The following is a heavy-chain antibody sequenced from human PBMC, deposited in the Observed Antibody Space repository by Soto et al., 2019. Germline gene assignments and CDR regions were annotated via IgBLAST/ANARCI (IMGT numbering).Heavy chain of an antibody. D-gene: IGHD3-16*01. CDR3: AREMAGLGGEYDY. CDR1: GYTFTKYG. CDR2: ISGSSGNA. V-gene: IGHV1-18*01. J-gene: IGHJ4*02. Sequence: QVQLVQSGAEVKNPGASVKVSCKTSGYTFTKYGVGWVRQAPGQGLEWMGWISGSSGNANYAEKVQGRITLTTDTSTITAYIELRSLRSDDTAVYYCAREMAGLGGEYDYWGKGTVVTVSS.